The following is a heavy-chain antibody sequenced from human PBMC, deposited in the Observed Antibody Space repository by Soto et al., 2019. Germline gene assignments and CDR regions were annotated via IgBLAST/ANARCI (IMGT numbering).Heavy chain of an antibody. J-gene: IGHJ4*02. Sequence: SETLSLTCAVSGYSINTGYYWGWIRQPPGKGLEWIGSIYHTGSTYKNPSLKSRVSISVDTSKNQFSLKLSSVTAADTAVYYCARPANWGTLFDYWGQGTLVTVSS. V-gene: IGHV4-38-2*01. CDR2: IYHTGST. CDR3: ARPANWGTLFDY. CDR1: GYSINTGYY. D-gene: IGHD7-27*01.